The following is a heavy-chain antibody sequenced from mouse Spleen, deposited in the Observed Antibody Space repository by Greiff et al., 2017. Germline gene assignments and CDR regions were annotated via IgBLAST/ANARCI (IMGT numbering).Heavy chain of an antibody. J-gene: IGHJ3*01. V-gene: IGHV1-69*01. CDR1: GYTFTSYW. CDR2: IDPSDSYT. CDR3: ARDGGFAY. Sequence: QVQLQQPGAELVMPGASVKLSCKASGYTFTSYWMHWVKQRPGQGLEWIGEIDPSDSYTNYNQKFKGKATLTVDKSSSTAYMQLSSLTSEDSAVYYCARDGGFAYWGQGTLVTVSA.